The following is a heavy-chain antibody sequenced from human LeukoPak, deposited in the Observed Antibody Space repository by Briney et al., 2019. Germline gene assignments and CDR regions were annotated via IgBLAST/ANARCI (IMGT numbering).Heavy chain of an antibody. D-gene: IGHD6-19*01. CDR1: GFTFSSYW. J-gene: IGHJ4*02. V-gene: IGHV3-7*03. CDR3: ARVRSSDWSFFDY. CDR2: IRQDGNEK. Sequence: GGSLRLSCAASGFTFSSYWMSWVRQAPGKGLEWVANIRQDGNEKYYVDSVKGRFTISRDNAKNSLFLQMNSLRAEDTAVYYCARVRSSDWSFFDYWGQGTLVTVSS.